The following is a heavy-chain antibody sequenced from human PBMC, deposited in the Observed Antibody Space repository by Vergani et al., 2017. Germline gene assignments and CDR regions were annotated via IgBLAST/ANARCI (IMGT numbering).Heavy chain of an antibody. CDR2: IYYSGIT. D-gene: IGHD6-6*01. V-gene: IGHV4-39*01. Sequence: QLQLQESRPGLVKTSETLSLTCTVSGGSISSSSYYWGWISQPPGNGLEWIGSIYYSGITYYNPSLKSRVTISVGTSKNQCSLKLSSVTAADTAVYYCARSNVEYSSSSAFDYWGQGTLVTVSS. J-gene: IGHJ4*02. CDR3: ARSNVEYSSSSAFDY. CDR1: GGSISSSSYY.